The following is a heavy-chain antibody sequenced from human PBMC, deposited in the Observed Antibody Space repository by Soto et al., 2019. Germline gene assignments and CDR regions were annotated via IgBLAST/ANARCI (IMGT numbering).Heavy chain of an antibody. CDR3: ARDPHEFWTGYWFDP. V-gene: IGHV1-18*01. Sequence: AYVRVSCKTSGYTFNTYGINWVRQAPGQGLELMGWISAYDGKTTYAEKFQGRVTMTTDTSTSTAYMELRSLRSDDTAIYYCARDPHEFWTGYWFDPWGQGTPVTVS. J-gene: IGHJ5*02. CDR2: ISAYDGKT. CDR1: GYTFNTYG. D-gene: IGHD3-3*01.